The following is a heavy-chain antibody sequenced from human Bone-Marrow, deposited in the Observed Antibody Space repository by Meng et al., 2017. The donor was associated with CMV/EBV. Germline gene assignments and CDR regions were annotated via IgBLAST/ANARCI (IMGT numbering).Heavy chain of an antibody. CDR2: IYYSGST. CDR1: GGSISSSSYY. J-gene: IGHJ4*01. D-gene: IGHD6-13*01. Sequence: SETLSLTCTVSGGSISSSSYYWGWIRQPPGKGLEWIGSIYYSGSTYYNPSLKSRVTISVDTSKNQFSLKLSSVTAADTAVYYCARHVDLAAHFDYWGQEPWSPSPQ. CDR3: ARHVDLAAHFDY. V-gene: IGHV4-39*01.